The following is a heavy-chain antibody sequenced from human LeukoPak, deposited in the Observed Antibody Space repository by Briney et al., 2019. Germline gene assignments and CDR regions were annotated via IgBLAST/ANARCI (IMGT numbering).Heavy chain of an antibody. CDR3: ARSPGVNGGSYDY. Sequence: SETLSLTCAVYGGSFSGYYWSWIRQPPGKGLEWIGEINHSGSTNYNPSLKSRVTISVDTSKNQFSLKLSSVTAADTAVYYCARSPGVNGGSYDYWGQGTLVTVSS. D-gene: IGHD1-26*01. CDR2: INHSGST. J-gene: IGHJ4*02. V-gene: IGHV4-34*01. CDR1: GGSFSGYY.